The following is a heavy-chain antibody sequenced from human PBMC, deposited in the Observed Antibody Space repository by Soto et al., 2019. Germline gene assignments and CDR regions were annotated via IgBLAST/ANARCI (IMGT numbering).Heavy chain of an antibody. CDR1: GGSFSGDY. J-gene: IGHJ6*02. D-gene: IGHD3-10*01. Sequence: PSETLSLTCGISGGSFSGDYWSWIRQSPGKGLEWIGEINHSGSTNYNPSLKSRVTISVDTSKNHFSLNLSSVTAADTAVYYCARDPPMVRGVIITGDYYYGFDVWGQGTTVS. CDR3: ARDPPMVRGVIITGDYYYGFDV. V-gene: IGHV4-34*01. CDR2: INHSGST.